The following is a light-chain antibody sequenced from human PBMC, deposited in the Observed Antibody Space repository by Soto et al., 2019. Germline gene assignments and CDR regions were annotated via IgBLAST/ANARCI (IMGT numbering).Light chain of an antibody. CDR3: HQFFITPWT. V-gene: IGKV4-1*01. Sequence: DIVLTQFPESLTVSPGERVTINCDSSQSVLYRANNRSHLAWFQQRPGQPPKLLIFWASFRESGVPARFSGSGSGTHFTLTISSLQAEDVAVDHCHQFFITPWTFGQGTSVEIK. J-gene: IGKJ1*01. CDR2: WAS. CDR1: QSVLYRANNRSH.